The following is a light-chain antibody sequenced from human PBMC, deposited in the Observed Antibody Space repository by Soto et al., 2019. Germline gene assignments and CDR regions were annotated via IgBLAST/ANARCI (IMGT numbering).Light chain of an antibody. Sequence: DIQMTQSPSSLSASVGDRVTITCRASQSIYSSLNWYHQKPGKAPKLLIYAASNLQSGVPSRFSGSGSGTDFTLSISSLQPEDFATDYCQQSYSAPYTFGQGTKLEI. CDR2: AAS. J-gene: IGKJ2*01. CDR3: QQSYSAPYT. CDR1: QSIYSS. V-gene: IGKV1-39*01.